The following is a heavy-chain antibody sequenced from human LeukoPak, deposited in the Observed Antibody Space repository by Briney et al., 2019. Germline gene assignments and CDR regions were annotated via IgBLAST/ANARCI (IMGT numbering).Heavy chain of an antibody. D-gene: IGHD6-19*01. CDR2: ISAYNGNT. V-gene: IGHV1-18*01. CDR3: ARESSSGWLDY. CDR1: GYTFTSYG. Sequence: ASVKVSCKASGYTFTSYGISWVRPAPGQGLEWMGWISAYNGNTNYAQKLQGRVTMTTDTSTSTAYMELSRLRSDDTAVYYCARESSSGWLDYWGQGTLVTVSS. J-gene: IGHJ4*02.